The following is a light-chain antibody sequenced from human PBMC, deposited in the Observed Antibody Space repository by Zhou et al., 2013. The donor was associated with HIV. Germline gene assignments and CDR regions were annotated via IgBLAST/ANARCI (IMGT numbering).Light chain of an antibody. J-gene: IGKJ5*01. V-gene: IGKV1-9*01. CDR3: QQLNTYSIT. Sequence: TQLTQSPSSLSASVGDRVTITCRASHGIGTYLAWYQQKPGRAPKLLIYAASTLQSGVPSRFSGSGSGTDFILTISSLQPEDFATYYCQQLNTYSITFGQGTRLEIK. CDR1: HGIGTY. CDR2: AAS.